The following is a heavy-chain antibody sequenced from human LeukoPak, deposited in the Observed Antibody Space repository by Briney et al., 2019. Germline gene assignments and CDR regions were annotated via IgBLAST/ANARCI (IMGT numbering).Heavy chain of an antibody. J-gene: IGHJ4*02. CDR1: GGSISSYY. D-gene: IGHD3-3*01. Sequence: PSETLSLTCTVSGGSISSYYWSWIRQPPGKGLEWIGYIYYSGSTNYNPSLKSRVTISVDTSKNQFSLKLSSVTAADTAVYYCARLLYDFWSGYYLYYFDYWGQGTLVTVSS. CDR2: IYYSGST. V-gene: IGHV4-59*08. CDR3: ARLLYDFWSGYYLYYFDY.